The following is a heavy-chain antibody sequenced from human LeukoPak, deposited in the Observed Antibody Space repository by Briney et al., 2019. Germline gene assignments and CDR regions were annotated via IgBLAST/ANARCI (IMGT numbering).Heavy chain of an antibody. D-gene: IGHD4-17*01. CDR2: INKDGSER. Sequence: GRSLRLSCAASGFTFSGYWMSWVRQAPGKGQEWVANINKDGSERYNVDSVKGRFTISRDNANKSLYLQMNSLRAEDTSVYYCARESKGRSKIDYWGQGTLVTVSS. CDR1: GFTFSGYW. J-gene: IGHJ4*02. CDR3: ARESKGRSKIDY. V-gene: IGHV3-7*01.